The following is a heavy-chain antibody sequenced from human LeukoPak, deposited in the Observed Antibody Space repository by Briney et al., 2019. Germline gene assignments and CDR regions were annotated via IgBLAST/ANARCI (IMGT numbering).Heavy chain of an antibody. CDR3: ARDPKRYEGGTWFDP. CDR2: IIPIFGTA. Sequence: ASVKVSCKASGGTFSSYAISWVRQAPGQGLEWMGGIIPIFGTANYAQKFQGRVTITADESTSTAYMELSSLRSEDTAVYYCARDPKRYEGGTWFDPWGQGTLVTVSS. CDR1: GGTFSSYA. D-gene: IGHD1-14*01. V-gene: IGHV1-69*13. J-gene: IGHJ5*02.